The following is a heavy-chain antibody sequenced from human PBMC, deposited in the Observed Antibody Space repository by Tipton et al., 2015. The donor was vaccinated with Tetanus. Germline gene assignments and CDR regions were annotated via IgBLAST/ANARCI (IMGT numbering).Heavy chain of an antibody. CDR2: MNPNTGHA. CDR1: AYAFTSYD. D-gene: IGHD6-13*01. V-gene: IGHV1-8*01. J-gene: IGHJ4*02. Sequence: QLVQSGAEVKKPGASVKISCKAFAYAFTSYDLNWVRQATGQGLEWLGYMNPNTGHAGYAQKFQGRVTMTSNISITTAYMELRNLRSYDTAVYYCARGNRGSSWYLWGQGSLVTVSS. CDR3: ARGNRGSSWYL.